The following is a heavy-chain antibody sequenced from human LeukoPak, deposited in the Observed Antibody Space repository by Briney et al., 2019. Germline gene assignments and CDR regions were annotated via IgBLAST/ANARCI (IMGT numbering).Heavy chain of an antibody. V-gene: IGHV3-53*01. CDR1: GFTVSSNY. D-gene: IGHD6-19*01. J-gene: IGHJ5*02. CDR3: ARTPSSGWYMSWFDP. CDR2: IYSGGST. Sequence: GGSLRLSCAASGFTVSSNYMSWVRQAPGKGLEWVSVIYSGGSTYYADSVKGRFTISRDNSKNTLYLQMNSLRAEGTAVYYCARTPSSGWYMSWFDPWGQGTLVTVSS.